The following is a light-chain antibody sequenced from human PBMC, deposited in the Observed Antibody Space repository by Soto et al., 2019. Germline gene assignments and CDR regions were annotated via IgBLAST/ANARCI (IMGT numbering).Light chain of an antibody. J-gene: IGLJ2*01. CDR2: ENN. V-gene: IGLV1-51*02. CDR1: SSNIGNNY. Sequence: QSVLTQPPSVSAAPGQKVTISCSGSSSNIGNNYVSWYQQLPGTAPKLLIYENNKRPSGIPDRFSGSKSGTSATLGITGLQTGDDADYYCGTWDSSLSAVVFGGGTMVTVL. CDR3: GTWDSSLSAVV.